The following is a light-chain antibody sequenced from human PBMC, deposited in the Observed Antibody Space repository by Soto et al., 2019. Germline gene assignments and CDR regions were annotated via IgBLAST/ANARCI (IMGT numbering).Light chain of an antibody. J-gene: IGKJ1*01. CDR2: GTS. CDR3: QHYSRSLPWT. V-gene: IGKV3-20*01. Sequence: IVLSLSPGTVSLTQEETAPLSCGASQTVGTDFLAWYQQKPGQAPRLLMFGTSNRATDIPDRFGGSGSGTDFTLTISRLEPEDVAVYYCQHYSRSLPWTVGQGTKVDIK. CDR1: QTVGTDF.